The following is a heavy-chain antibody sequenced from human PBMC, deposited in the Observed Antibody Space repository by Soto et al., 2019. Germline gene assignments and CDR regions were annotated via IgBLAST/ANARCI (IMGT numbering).Heavy chain of an antibody. CDR3: TSRRLTDCSSTSCDYYYYGMDV. V-gene: IGHV3-73*01. J-gene: IGHJ6*02. Sequence: GGSLRLSCAASGFTFSGSAMHWVRQASGKGLEWVGRIRSKANSYATAYAASVKGRITISRDDSKNTAYLQMNSLKTEDTAVYYCTSRRLTDCSSTSCDYYYYGMDVWGQGTTVTVSS. D-gene: IGHD2-2*01. CDR2: IRSKANSYAT. CDR1: GFTFSGSA.